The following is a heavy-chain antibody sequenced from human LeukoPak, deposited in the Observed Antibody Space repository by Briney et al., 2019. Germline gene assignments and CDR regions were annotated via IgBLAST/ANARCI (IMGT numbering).Heavy chain of an antibody. Sequence: GGSLRLSCAASGFTFSSYSMNWVRQAPGKGLEWVSSISSSSSYIYYADSVKGRFTISRDNAKNSLYLQMNSLRAEDTAVYYCARDLRDIVVVPAALGSLGFDPWGQGTLVTVSS. D-gene: IGHD2-2*01. CDR2: ISSSSSYI. CDR1: GFTFSSYS. J-gene: IGHJ5*02. CDR3: ARDLRDIVVVPAALGSLGFDP. V-gene: IGHV3-21*01.